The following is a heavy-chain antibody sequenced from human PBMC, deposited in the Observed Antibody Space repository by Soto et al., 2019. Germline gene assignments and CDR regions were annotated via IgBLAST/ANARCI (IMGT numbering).Heavy chain of an antibody. CDR1: GFTFSSYG. D-gene: IGHD1-26*01. CDR2: ISYDGSNK. V-gene: IGHV3-30*18. CDR3: AKATVGATSERFHFDY. Sequence: QVQLVESGGGMVQPGRSLRLSCAASGFTFSSYGMHWVRQAPGKGLEWVAVISYDGSNKYYADSVKGRFTISRDNSKNTLYLQMNSLRAEDTAVYYCAKATVGATSERFHFDYSGQGTLVTVSS. J-gene: IGHJ4*02.